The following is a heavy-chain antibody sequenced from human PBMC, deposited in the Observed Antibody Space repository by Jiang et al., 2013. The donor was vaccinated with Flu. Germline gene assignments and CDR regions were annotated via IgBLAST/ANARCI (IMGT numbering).Heavy chain of an antibody. J-gene: IGHJ4*02. CDR2: VNLRDSDT. D-gene: IGHD1-14*01. CDR3: VRRRTTWRV. CDR1: TSKTTNDW. Sequence: VQLVESGAEVKKPGESLKISCKASTSKTTNDWIGWVRQRPGKGLDWMGIVNLRDSDTRYSPSFQGLVTISADQSVTTAYLQWGSLKASDTAIYYCVRRRTTWRVWGQGTLVTVSS. V-gene: IGHV5-51*01.